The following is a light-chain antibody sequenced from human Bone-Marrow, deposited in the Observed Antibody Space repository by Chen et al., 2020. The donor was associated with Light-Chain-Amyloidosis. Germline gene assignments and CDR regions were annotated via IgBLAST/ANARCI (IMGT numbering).Light chain of an antibody. V-gene: IGKV3-20*01. Sequence: EIVLTQSPGTLSLSPGEGANLSCRASQNISSNYLTWYQQKFGQAPRVLIYGSSSRATGIPDRFTGSGSGTDFTLTINRLEPEDFAMYYCQQYGTSTLTFGGGTKVEIK. CDR2: GSS. CDR3: QQYGTSTLT. CDR1: QNISSNY. J-gene: IGKJ4*01.